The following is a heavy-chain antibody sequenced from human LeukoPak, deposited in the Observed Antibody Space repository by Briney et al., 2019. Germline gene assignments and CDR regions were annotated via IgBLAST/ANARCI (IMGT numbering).Heavy chain of an antibody. Sequence: SETLSLTCAVYGGSFSGYYWSWIRQPPGKGLEWIGEINHSGSTNYNPSLKSRVTISVDTSKNQFSLKLSSVTAADTAVYYCASSHYHDSSGYYPIYYMDVWGKGTTVTVSS. D-gene: IGHD3-22*01. J-gene: IGHJ6*03. CDR2: INHSGST. CDR1: GGSFSGYY. V-gene: IGHV4-34*01. CDR3: ASSHYHDSSGYYPIYYMDV.